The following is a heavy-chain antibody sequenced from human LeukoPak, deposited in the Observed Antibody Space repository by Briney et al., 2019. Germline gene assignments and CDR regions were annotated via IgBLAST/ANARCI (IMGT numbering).Heavy chain of an antibody. CDR1: GGSLSSGDYY. D-gene: IGHD3-9*01. J-gene: IGHJ4*02. CDR3: AREDNYDILTGYLD. Sequence: PSETLSLTCTVSGGSLSSGDYYWSWIRQPPGKGLEWIGYFYYSGSTYYNPSLKSRVTISVDTSKNQFSLKLSSVTAADTAVYYCAREDNYDILTGYLDWGQGTLVTVSS. V-gene: IGHV4-30-4*01. CDR2: FYYSGST.